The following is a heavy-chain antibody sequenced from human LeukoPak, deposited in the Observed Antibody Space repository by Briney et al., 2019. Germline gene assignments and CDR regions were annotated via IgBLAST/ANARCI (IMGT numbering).Heavy chain of an antibody. V-gene: IGHV3-53*01. CDR1: GFTVSSNY. CDR3: ARVGYSGSYMSGYYFDY. D-gene: IGHD1-26*01. CDR2: IYSGGST. J-gene: IGHJ4*02. Sequence: PGGSLRLSCAASGFTVSSNYMSWVRQAPGKGLEWVSGIYSGGSTYYADSVKGRFTISRDNSKNTLYLQMNSLRAEDTAVYYCARVGYSGSYMSGYYFDYWGQGTLVTVSS.